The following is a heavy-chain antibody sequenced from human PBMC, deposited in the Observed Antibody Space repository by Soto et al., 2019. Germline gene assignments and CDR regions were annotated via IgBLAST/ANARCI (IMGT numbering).Heavy chain of an antibody. CDR2: IIPIFGTA. Sequence: QVQLVQSGAEVKKPGSSVKVSCKASGGTFSSYAISWVRQAPGQGLEWMGGIIPIFGTANYAQKFQGRVTIPADESMSSAYMGLSSLRSVDTAVYYCARVPPPSITGTTVFDYWGQGTLVTVSS. V-gene: IGHV1-69*01. J-gene: IGHJ4*02. D-gene: IGHD1-7*01. CDR1: GGTFSSYA. CDR3: ARVPPPSITGTTVFDY.